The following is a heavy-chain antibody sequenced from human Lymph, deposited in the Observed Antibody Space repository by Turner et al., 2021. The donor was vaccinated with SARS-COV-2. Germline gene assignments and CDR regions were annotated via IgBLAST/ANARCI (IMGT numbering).Heavy chain of an antibody. V-gene: IGHV1-8*02. D-gene: IGHD1-26*01. Sequence: QVQLVQSGAEVKKPGASVKVSCKAPGYTFTSYDINWGRQAAGQGLEWMGWMNPNSGNTGYAQKFQGRVTMTRNTSISTAYMELSSLRSEDTAVYYCARGRYSGGGMDVWGQGTTVTVSS. CDR2: MNPNSGNT. J-gene: IGHJ6*02. CDR1: GYTFTSYD. CDR3: ARGRYSGGGMDV.